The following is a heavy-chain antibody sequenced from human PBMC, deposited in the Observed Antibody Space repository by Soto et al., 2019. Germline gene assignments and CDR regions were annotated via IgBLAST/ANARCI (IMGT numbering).Heavy chain of an antibody. V-gene: IGHV1-18*01. J-gene: IGHJ4*02. CDR2: ISAYNGNT. D-gene: IGHD6-19*01. CDR3: ARGSSGWYDY. CDR1: GYTVTSYG. Sequence: GASGKVCCEASGYTVTSYGIRWVRQAPGQGLEWMGWISAYNGNTNYAQKLQGRVTMTTDTSTSTAYMELRSLRSDDTAVYYCARGSSGWYDYWGQGTLVTVSS.